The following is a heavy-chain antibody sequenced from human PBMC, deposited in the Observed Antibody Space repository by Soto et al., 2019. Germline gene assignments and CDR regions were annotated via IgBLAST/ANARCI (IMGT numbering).Heavy chain of an antibody. D-gene: IGHD5-12*01. V-gene: IGHV3-7*03. CDR2: IKEDGSEK. CDR3: AKDGYSGYDYTEDFDY. CDR1: GFTFSAYW. Sequence: GGSLRLSCAASGFTFSAYWMSWVRQAPGKGLEWVANIKEDGSEKHYLDSVKGRFTISRDNAKNSLSLQMNSLRAEDTAVYYCAKDGYSGYDYTEDFDYWGQGTLVTVSS. J-gene: IGHJ4*02.